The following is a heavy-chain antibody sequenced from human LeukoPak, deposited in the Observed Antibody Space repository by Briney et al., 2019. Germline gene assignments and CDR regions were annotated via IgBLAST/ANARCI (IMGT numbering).Heavy chain of an antibody. V-gene: IGHV4-59*01. J-gene: IGHJ4*02. CDR3: ARGGIRYFDWLFDY. CDR2: IYYSGST. Sequence: SETLSLTCTVSGVSISSYYWSWIRQPPGKGLEWLGYIYYSGSTNYNPSLKSRVTISVDTSKNQFSLKLSSVTAADTAVYYCARGGIRYFDWLFDYWGQGTLVTVSS. D-gene: IGHD3-9*01. CDR1: GVSISSYY.